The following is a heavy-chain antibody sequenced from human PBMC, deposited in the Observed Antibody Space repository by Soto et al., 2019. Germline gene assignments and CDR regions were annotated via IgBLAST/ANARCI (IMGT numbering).Heavy chain of an antibody. CDR3: ARFVRSCSGTTCYTRADV. D-gene: IGHD2-2*02. J-gene: IGHJ6*02. CDR1: VYTFTCYY. CDR2: INPNSGGT. Sequence: XSVKVSCKASVYTFTCYYMHWVRQAPGQGLEWMGWINPNSGGTNYAQKFQGRVTMTRDTSISTAYMELSRLRSDDTAVYHCARFVRSCSGTTCYTRADVWGQGTTVTVSS. V-gene: IGHV1-2*02.